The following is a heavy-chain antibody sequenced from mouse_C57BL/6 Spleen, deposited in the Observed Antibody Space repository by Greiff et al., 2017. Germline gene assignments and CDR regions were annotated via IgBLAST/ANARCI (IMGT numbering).Heavy chain of an antibody. D-gene: IGHD4-1*01. CDR1: GFTFTDYY. Sequence: EVKLVESGGGLVQPGGSLSLSCAASGFTFTDYYMSWVRQPPGKALEWLGFIRNKANGYTTEYSASVKGRFTISRDNSQSILYLQMNALRAEDSATYYCARLTGTSNFDVWGTGTTVTVSS. CDR2: IRNKANGYTT. V-gene: IGHV7-3*01. J-gene: IGHJ1*03. CDR3: ARLTGTSNFDV.